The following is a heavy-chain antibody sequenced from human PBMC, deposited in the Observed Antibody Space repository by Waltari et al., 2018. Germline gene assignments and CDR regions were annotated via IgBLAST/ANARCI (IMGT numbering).Heavy chain of an antibody. CDR2: INAGNGNT. D-gene: IGHD3-10*01. CDR3: ARGRSYYGSGSYYNGCFDY. J-gene: IGHJ4*02. V-gene: IGHV1-3*03. CDR1: GYTFTSYA. Sequence: QVQLVQSGAEVKKLGASVKVSCKASGYTFTSYAMHWVRQAPGQRLEWMGWINAGNGNTKYSQEFQGRVTITRDTSASTAYMELSSLRSEDMAVYYCARGRSYYGSGSYYNGCFDYWGQGTLVTVSS.